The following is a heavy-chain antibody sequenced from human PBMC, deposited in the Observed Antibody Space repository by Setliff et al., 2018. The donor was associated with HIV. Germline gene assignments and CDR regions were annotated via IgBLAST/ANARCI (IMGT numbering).Heavy chain of an antibody. J-gene: IGHJ5*02. CDR3: AREREAWSAYDS. CDR2: IYTSGNSRYT. CDR1: GASVTNVLYY. D-gene: IGHD3-3*01. V-gene: IGHV4-61*09. Sequence: SETLTLTCTVSGASVTNVLYYWSWLRQPAGKGLEWIGHIYTSGNSRYTNYNSSLESRVAISLDTSSNQFSLKLSSVTAADTAVYHCAREREAWSAYDSWGQGTLGTVSS.